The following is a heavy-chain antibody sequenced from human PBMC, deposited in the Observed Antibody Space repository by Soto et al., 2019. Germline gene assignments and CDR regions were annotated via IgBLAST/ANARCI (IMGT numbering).Heavy chain of an antibody. CDR1: GFTFSSYA. CDR2: ISGRGGST. J-gene: IGHJ4*02. D-gene: IGHD3-22*01. CDR3: ANPYYYDSSGSFDY. Sequence: GGSLRLSCAPSGFTFSSYAMSWVRQAPGKGLEWVSAISGRGGSTYYADSVKGQFTISRDNSKNTLYLQMNSLRAEDTAVYYCANPYYYDSSGSFDYWGQGTLVTVSS. V-gene: IGHV3-23*01.